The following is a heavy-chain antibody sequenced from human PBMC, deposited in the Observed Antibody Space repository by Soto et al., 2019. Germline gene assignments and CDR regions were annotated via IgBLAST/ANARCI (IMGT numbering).Heavy chain of an antibody. V-gene: IGHV4-31*03. J-gene: IGHJ6*02. Sequence: PSETLSLTCTVSGGSISSGGYYWSWIRQHPGKGLEWIGYIYYSGSTYYNPSLKSRVTISVDTSKNQFSLKLSSVTAADTAVYYCARDPHLYSNYAGGYYYYGMDVWGQGTTVTVSS. CDR2: IYYSGST. CDR3: ARDPHLYSNYAGGYYYYGMDV. D-gene: IGHD4-4*01. CDR1: GGSISSGGYY.